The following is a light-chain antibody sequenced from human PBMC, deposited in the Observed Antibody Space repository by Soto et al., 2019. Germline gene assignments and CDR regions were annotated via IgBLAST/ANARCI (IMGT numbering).Light chain of an antibody. CDR3: QQYGSSGT. CDR1: QSVSSNH. CDR2: GAS. V-gene: IGKV3-20*01. Sequence: NVLTQAGGTLSLAPGDRATLSCRASQSVSSNHLAWYQQEPGQAPRLLIYGASNRATGIPDRFSGSGSGTDFTLTISRLEPEDFAVYYCQQYGSSGTFGQGTKV. J-gene: IGKJ1*01.